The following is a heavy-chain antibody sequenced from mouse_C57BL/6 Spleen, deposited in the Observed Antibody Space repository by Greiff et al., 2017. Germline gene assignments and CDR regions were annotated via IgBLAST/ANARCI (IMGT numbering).Heavy chain of an antibody. D-gene: IGHD1-1*01. V-gene: IGHV5-16*01. Sequence: EVKLMESEGGLVQPGSSMKLSCTASGFTFSDYYMAWVRQVPEKGLEWVANINYDGSSTYYLDSLKSRFIISRDNAKNILYLQMSSLKSEDTATYYCARITTVVAPNAMDYWGQGTSVTVSS. CDR2: INYDGSST. CDR1: GFTFSDYY. CDR3: ARITTVVAPNAMDY. J-gene: IGHJ4*01.